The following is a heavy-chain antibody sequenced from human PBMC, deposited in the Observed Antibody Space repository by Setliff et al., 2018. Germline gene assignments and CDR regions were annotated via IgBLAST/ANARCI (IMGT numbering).Heavy chain of an antibody. CDR1: GFTFTNYN. CDR3: ANYEQRPRNLDY. CDR2: ISNSGGEI. Sequence: GGSLRLSCATSGFTFTNYNMIWVRQAPGKGLEWVSSISNSGGEIHYADSVKGRFTISRDNPRSTLYLQMNSLRAEDTALYYCANYEQRPRNLDYWGQGTLVTVSS. J-gene: IGHJ4*02. D-gene: IGHD6-25*01. V-gene: IGHV3-23*01.